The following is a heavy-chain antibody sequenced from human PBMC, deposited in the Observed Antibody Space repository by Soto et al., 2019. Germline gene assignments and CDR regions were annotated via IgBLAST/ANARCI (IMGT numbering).Heavy chain of an antibody. CDR1: GYTFTSYG. J-gene: IGHJ4*02. CDR2: ISAYNGNT. Sequence: QVQLVQSGAEVKKPGASVKVSCKASGYTFTSYGISWVRQAPGQGLEWMGWISAYNGNTNYAQKLQGRVTMTTDTSTSAAYMELRSLRFDDTAVYYCARVDLPYYYGSGSYRGGVDYWGQGTLVTVSS. V-gene: IGHV1-18*01. CDR3: ARVDLPYYYGSGSYRGGVDY. D-gene: IGHD3-10*01.